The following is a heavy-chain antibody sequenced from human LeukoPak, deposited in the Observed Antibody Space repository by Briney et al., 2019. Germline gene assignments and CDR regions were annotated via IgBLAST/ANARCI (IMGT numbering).Heavy chain of an antibody. V-gene: IGHV4-4*07. CDR1: GGSISSYY. J-gene: IGHJ5*02. D-gene: IGHD1-26*01. CDR3: ARAGGSGSHPFGMVDP. CDR2: IYTSGST. Sequence: PSETLSLTCTVSGGSISSYYWSWIRQPAGKGLEWIGRIYTSGSTNYNPSLKSRVTISVDKSKNQFSLKLSSVTAADTAVYYCARAGGSGSHPFGMVDPWGQGTLVTVSS.